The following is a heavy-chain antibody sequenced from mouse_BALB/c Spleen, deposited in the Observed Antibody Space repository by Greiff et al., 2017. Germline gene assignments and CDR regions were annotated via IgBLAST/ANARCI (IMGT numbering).Heavy chain of an antibody. J-gene: IGHJ2*01. Sequence: VQLQQSGAELVKPGASVKLSCKASGYTFTSYWMHWVKQRPGQGLEWIGEIDPSDSYTNYNQKFKGKATLTVDKSSSTAYMQLSSLTSEDSAVYYCARAYRSFDYWGQGTTLTVSS. CDR2: IDPSDSYT. CDR3: ARAYRSFDY. V-gene: IGHV1-69*02. D-gene: IGHD2-14*01. CDR1: GYTFTSYW.